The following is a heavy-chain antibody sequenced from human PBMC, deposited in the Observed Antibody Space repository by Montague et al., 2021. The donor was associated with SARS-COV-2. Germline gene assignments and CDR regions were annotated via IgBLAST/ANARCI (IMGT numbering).Heavy chain of an antibody. D-gene: IGHD3-22*01. V-gene: IGHV4-61*08. CDR3: AREYFDSSGLVWIDP. Sequence: SETLSLTCTVSGDSVSSGAYYWSWIRQPPGKGLEWIAYIYYSGNTYTKYNSSLESRVSISVDTSKNQFSLKLTSGSAADTAVYYCAREYFDSSGLVWIDPWGQGTLVIVSS. CDR1: GDSVSSGAYY. J-gene: IGHJ5*02. CDR2: IYYSGNTYT.